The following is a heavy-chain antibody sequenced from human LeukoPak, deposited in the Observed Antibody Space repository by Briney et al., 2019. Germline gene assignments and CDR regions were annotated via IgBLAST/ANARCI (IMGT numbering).Heavy chain of an antibody. CDR2: ISRSGSIV. V-gene: IGHV3-48*03. Sequence: SGGSLRLSCAASGFTFSSYEMNWVRQAPGKGLEGVSYISRSGSIVYYAESVKGRFTISRDNAKNSLYLQMSSLRAEDTALYNCARGSTRQNYFDYWGQGTLVTVSS. D-gene: IGHD5/OR15-5a*01. CDR1: GFTFSSYE. CDR3: ARGSTRQNYFDY. J-gene: IGHJ4*02.